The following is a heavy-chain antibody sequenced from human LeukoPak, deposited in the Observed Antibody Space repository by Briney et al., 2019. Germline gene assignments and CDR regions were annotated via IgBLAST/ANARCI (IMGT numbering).Heavy chain of an antibody. J-gene: IGHJ6*02. CDR1: GFTFSSYA. CDR2: ISGSGGST. D-gene: IGHD6-13*01. CDR3: AKDHGYSSSWSTGYYGMDV. V-gene: IGHV3-23*01. Sequence: GGYLRLYCAASGFTFSSYAMRWVRQAPGQGLEWTSAISGSGGSTYYADSVKGRFTISRDNSKNTLYLQMNSLRAEDTAVYYCAKDHGYSSSWSTGYYGMDVWGQGTTVTVSS.